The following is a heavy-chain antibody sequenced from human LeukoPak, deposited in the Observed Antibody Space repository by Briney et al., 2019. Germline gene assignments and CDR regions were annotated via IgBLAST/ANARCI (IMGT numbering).Heavy chain of an antibody. CDR2: MFHTGST. J-gene: IGHJ4*02. CDR1: ADSITRYY. Sequence: SETLSLTCSVSADSITRYYLSWIRQPPGEGLEWIGYMFHTGSTSYNPSLKSRVTLSMDTSKLQFSLKLTSVTAADTAVYYCAREGGKQWLVFDYWGQGALVTVSS. V-gene: IGHV4-59*01. CDR3: AREGGKQWLVFDY. D-gene: IGHD6-19*01.